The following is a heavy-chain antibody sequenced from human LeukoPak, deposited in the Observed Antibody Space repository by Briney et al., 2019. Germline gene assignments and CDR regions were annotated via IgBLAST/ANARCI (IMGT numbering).Heavy chain of an antibody. J-gene: IGHJ4*02. CDR3: ARAPSSSGYDY. V-gene: IGHV4-39*07. CDR2: INHSGST. D-gene: IGHD3-10*01. CDR1: GGSVSSGSYY. Sequence: SETLSLTCTVSGGSVSSGSYYWSWIRQPPGKGLEWIGEINHSGSTNYNPSLKSRVTISVDTSKNQFSLKLSSVTAADTAVYYCARAPSSSGYDYWGQGTLVTVSS.